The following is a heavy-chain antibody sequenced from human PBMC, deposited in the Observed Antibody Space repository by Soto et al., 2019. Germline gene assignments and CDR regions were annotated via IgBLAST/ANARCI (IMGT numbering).Heavy chain of an antibody. Sequence: GESLKMSCNGSGYRFSIYCIALVLQMPGKGLEWMGIIYPGDSDTRYSPSFQGQVTFSVDKSNDTAYLQWSSLKASDTAMYYCARQGSNGAYYYYGMDVWGQGTVVTVSS. CDR3: ARQGSNGAYYYYGMDV. D-gene: IGHD2-8*01. V-gene: IGHV5-51*01. J-gene: IGHJ6*02. CDR2: IYPGDSDT. CDR1: GYRFSIYC.